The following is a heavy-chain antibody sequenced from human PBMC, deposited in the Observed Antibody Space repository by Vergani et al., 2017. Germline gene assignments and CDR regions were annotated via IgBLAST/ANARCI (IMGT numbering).Heavy chain of an antibody. CDR3: ARGGFSYYDFWSGGGNYYGMDV. J-gene: IGHJ6*02. CDR2: IYSGGST. V-gene: IGHV3-66*02. Sequence: DVQLVESGGGLVQPGGSLRLSCAASGFTVSSNYMSWVRQAPGKGLEWVSVIYSGGSTYYADSVKGRFTISRDNSKNTLYLQMNSLRAEDTAVYYCARGGFSYYDFWSGGGNYYGMDVWGQGTTVTVSS. CDR1: GFTVSSNY. D-gene: IGHD3-3*01.